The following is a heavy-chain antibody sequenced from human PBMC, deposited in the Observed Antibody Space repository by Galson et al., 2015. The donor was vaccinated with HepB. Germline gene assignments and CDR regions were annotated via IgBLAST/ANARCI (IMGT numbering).Heavy chain of an antibody. CDR2: IGTAGDT. Sequence: SLRLSCAASGFTFSSYDMHWVRQATGKGLEWVSAIGTAGDTYYPGSVKGRFTISRENAKNSLYLQMNSLRAGDTAVYYCARDRITMIVVVITICGYWYFDLWGRGTLVTVSS. D-gene: IGHD3-22*01. V-gene: IGHV3-13*01. CDR1: GFTFSSYD. J-gene: IGHJ2*01. CDR3: ARDRITMIVVVITICGYWYFDL.